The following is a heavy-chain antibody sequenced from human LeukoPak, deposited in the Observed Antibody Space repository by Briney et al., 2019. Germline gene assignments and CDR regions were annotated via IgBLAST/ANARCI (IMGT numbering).Heavy chain of an antibody. D-gene: IGHD2-15*01. J-gene: IGHJ3*02. Sequence: SETLSLTCTVSGGSISSGSYYWSWIRQPAGKGLEWIGRIYTSGSTNYNPSLKSQVTISVDTSKNQFSLKLSSVTAADTAVYYCARGNFFCSGGSCTSAFDIWGQGTMVTVSS. V-gene: IGHV4-61*02. CDR2: IYTSGST. CDR3: ARGNFFCSGGSCTSAFDI. CDR1: GGSISSGSYY.